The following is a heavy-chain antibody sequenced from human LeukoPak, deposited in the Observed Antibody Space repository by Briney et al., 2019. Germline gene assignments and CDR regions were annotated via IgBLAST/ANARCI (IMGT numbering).Heavy chain of an antibody. D-gene: IGHD6-13*01. V-gene: IGHV3-49*04. CDR1: GFTFGDYA. Sequence: TGGSLRLSCTAPGFTFGDYAMSWVRQAPGKGLEWVGFIRSKAYGGTTEYAASVKGRFTISRDDSKSIAYLQMNSLKTEDTAVYYWTRVYSSSWEVSDYWGQGTLVTVSS. J-gene: IGHJ4*02. CDR2: IRSKAYGGTT. CDR3: TRVYSSSWEVSDY.